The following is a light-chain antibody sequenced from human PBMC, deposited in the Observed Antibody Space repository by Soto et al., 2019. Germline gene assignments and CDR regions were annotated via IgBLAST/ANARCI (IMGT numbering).Light chain of an antibody. CDR3: NSCAGTINFECV. Sequence: QSALAQPPSASGSPGQSVTISCTGTSRDVGGYHYVSWYQQLPGKAPKLIIYEVSKRPSGVPDRFSGSKSGNTASLTVSGLQAEDDADYDCNSCAGTINFECVFGTGTKVTVL. CDR1: SRDVGGYHY. J-gene: IGLJ1*01. V-gene: IGLV2-8*01. CDR2: EVS.